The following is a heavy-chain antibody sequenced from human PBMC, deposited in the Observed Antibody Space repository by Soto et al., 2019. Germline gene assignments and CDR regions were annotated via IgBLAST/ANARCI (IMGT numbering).Heavy chain of an antibody. D-gene: IGHD2-2*01. CDR2: IIPIFGTA. CDR3: ARDERVFDEYCSSTSCHYYYGMDV. V-gene: IGHV1-69*01. Sequence: QEQLVQSGAEVKKPGSSVKVSCKASGGTFSSYAISWVRQAPGQGLEWMGGIIPIFGTANYAQKFQGRVTITAGESTSAAYMELSSLRSEDTALYDCARDERVFDEYCSSTSCHYYYGMDVWGQGTTVTVSS. J-gene: IGHJ6*02. CDR1: GGTFSSYA.